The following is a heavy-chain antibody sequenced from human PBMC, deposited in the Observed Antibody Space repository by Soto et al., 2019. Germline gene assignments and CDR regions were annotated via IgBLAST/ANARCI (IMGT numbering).Heavy chain of an antibody. CDR1: GGTFSSYA. J-gene: IGHJ4*02. V-gene: IGHV1-69*13. D-gene: IGHD1-26*01. CDR2: IIPIFGTA. CDR3: ARGSFSGSYSGSFDY. Sequence: VASVKVSCKASGGTFSSYAISWVRQAPGQGLEWMGGIIPIFGTANYAQKFQGRVTITADESTSTAYMELSSLRSEDTAVYYCARGSFSGSYSGSFDYWGQGTLVTVSS.